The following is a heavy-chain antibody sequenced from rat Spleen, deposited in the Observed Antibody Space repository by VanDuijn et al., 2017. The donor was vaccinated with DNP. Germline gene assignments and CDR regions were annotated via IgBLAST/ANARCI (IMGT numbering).Heavy chain of an antibody. D-gene: IGHD1-2*01. CDR1: GFTFSDYY. CDR3: AKDQAYYYSTYTHYFDY. CDR2: ISYDGSST. V-gene: IGHV5-29*01. Sequence: EVQLVESDGGLVQPGRSLKLSCAASGFTFSDYYMAWVRQAPTKGLEWVATISYDGSSTYYRDSVKGRFTISRDNEKSTLYLQMDSLRSEDTASYYCAKDQAYYYSTYTHYFDYWGQGVMVTVSS. J-gene: IGHJ2*01.